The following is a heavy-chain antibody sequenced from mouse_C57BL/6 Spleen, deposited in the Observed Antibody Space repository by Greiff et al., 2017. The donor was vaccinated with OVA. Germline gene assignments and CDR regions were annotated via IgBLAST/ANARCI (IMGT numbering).Heavy chain of an antibody. J-gene: IGHJ1*03. D-gene: IGHD1-1*01. CDR3: ARHGSPYYDGSSPYWYFEV. V-gene: IGHV5-6*02. Sequence: EVMLVESGGDLVKPGGSLKLSCAASGFTFSSYGMSWVRQTPDKRLEWVAPISSGGSYTYYPDSVKGRFTISRDHANNTLYLPMSSLKSEDTAMYDCARHGSPYYDGSSPYWYFEVWGTGTTVTVSS. CDR2: ISSGGSYT. CDR1: GFTFSSYG.